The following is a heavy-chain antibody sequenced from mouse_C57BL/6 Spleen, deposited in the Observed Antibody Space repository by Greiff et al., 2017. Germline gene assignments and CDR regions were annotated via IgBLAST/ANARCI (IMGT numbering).Heavy chain of an antibody. CDR3: ARSYYGSSFYAMDY. CDR1: GYAFSSSW. V-gene: IGHV1-82*01. CDR2: IYPGDGDT. J-gene: IGHJ4*01. D-gene: IGHD1-1*01. Sequence: QVQLQQSGPELVKPGASVKISCKASGYAFSSSWMTWVKQRPGKGLEWIGRIYPGDGDTNYNGKLKGKAPLTADKSSSTAYMQLSSLTSEDSAVYFCARSYYGSSFYAMDYWGQGTSVTVSS.